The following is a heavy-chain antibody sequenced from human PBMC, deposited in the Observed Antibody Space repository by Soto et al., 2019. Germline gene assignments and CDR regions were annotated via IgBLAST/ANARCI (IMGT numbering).Heavy chain of an antibody. CDR2: INYSGST. CDR1: GGSISSSY. D-gene: IGHD3-9*01. CDR3: ASLNFDILTGYYAFDI. Sequence: QVQLRESGPGLVKPSETLSLTCTVSGGSISSSYWSWIRQPPGKTLEYIGYINYSGSTNYNPSLMSRVTISVDPSKNQFSLKLSAVTAADTAVYYCASLNFDILTGYYAFDIWGQGTMVTVSS. J-gene: IGHJ3*02. V-gene: IGHV4-59*08.